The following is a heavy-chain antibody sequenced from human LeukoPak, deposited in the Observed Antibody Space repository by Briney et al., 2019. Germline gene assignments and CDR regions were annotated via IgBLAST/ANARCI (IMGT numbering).Heavy chain of an antibody. J-gene: IGHJ4*02. CDR3: ASEYYYDSSGVDY. CDR1: GFTFSSYW. D-gene: IGHD3-22*01. CDR2: INSDGSST. Sequence: GGSLRLSCVASGFTFSSYWMHWVRQVPGKGLVWVSRINSDGSSTSYADSVKGRFSISRDNAKNTLYLQMSSLRAEDTAVYYCASEYYYDSSGVDYWGQGTLVTVSS. V-gene: IGHV3-74*01.